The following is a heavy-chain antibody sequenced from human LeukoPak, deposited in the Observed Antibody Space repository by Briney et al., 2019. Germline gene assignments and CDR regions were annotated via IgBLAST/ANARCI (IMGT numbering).Heavy chain of an antibody. Sequence: SETLSLTCTVSGGSISDYYWSWIRQPPGKGLEWLAYIYYSGSTNYNPSLKSRVTISVDTSKNQFSLKLSSVTAADTAVYYCARHQDYGGYPLDYWGQGTLVTVSS. CDR3: ARHQDYGGYPLDY. CDR1: GGSISDYY. D-gene: IGHD4-17*01. CDR2: IYYSGST. V-gene: IGHV4-59*08. J-gene: IGHJ4*02.